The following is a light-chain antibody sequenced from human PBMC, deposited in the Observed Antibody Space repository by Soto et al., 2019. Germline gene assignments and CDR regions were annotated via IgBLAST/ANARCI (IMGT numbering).Light chain of an antibody. CDR3: QQYGSSPIT. Sequence: EIVMTQSPATLSASPGEGITLSCWASQSVKTHLAWYQQKPGQAPRLLIYDASTRVAGIAARFSGSGSGTDFTLSISRLEPEDFALYYCQQYGSSPITFGQGTRLEI. CDR1: QSVKTH. V-gene: IGKV3-15*01. CDR2: DAS. J-gene: IGKJ5*01.